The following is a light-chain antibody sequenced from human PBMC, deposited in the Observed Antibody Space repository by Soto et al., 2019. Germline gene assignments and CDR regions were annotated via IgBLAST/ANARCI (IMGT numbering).Light chain of an antibody. J-gene: IGKJ1*01. Sequence: GYRVTITCGASQSISTWLAWYQQKPGKAPKLLIFDASTLESGVPSQFSGSGSGTDFTLTISSLQPDDFATYYCQQYSDSSGAFGQGTKVDIK. CDR1: QSISTW. CDR3: QQYSDSSGA. V-gene: IGKV1-5*01. CDR2: DAS.